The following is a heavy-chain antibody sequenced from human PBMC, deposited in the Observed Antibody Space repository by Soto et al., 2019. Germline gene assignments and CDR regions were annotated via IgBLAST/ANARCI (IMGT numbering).Heavy chain of an antibody. CDR3: ARTRGILVVPAAENWFDP. CDR2: INHSGST. J-gene: IGHJ5*02. V-gene: IGHV4-34*01. Sequence: QVQLQQWGAGLLKPSETLSLTCAVYGGSFSGYYWSWIRQPPGKGLEWIGEINHSGSTNYNPSLKSRVTISVDTSKNQCSLTLSSVTAADTAVYYCARTRGILVVPAAENWFDPWGQGTLVTVSS. D-gene: IGHD2-2*01. CDR1: GGSFSGYY.